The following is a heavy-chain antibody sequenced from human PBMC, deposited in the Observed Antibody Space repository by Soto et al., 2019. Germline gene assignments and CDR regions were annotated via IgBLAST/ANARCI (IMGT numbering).Heavy chain of an antibody. V-gene: IGHV1-46*01. Sequence: RASVKVSCKASGDTFTSSYMHWVRQAPGQGLEWMGIINPSGGSTSYAQKFQGRVTMTRDTSTSTVYMELSSLRSEDTAVYCARGASDSGSSTADYWGQGTLVTVSS. J-gene: IGHJ4*02. CDR3: ARGASDSGSSTADY. CDR1: GDTFTSSY. CDR2: INPSGGST. D-gene: IGHD1-26*01.